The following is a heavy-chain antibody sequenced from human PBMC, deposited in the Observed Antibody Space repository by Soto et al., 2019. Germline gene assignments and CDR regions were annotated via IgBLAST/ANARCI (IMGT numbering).Heavy chain of an antibody. CDR3: AKPAYTASPPTWLD. D-gene: IGHD2-21*02. CDR2: ISGSGDTT. J-gene: IGHJ4*02. CDR1: GFTFSIYA. Sequence: GGSLRLSCAASGFTFSIYAMSWVRQAPGKGLEWVSLISGSGDTTYYAGSVKGRFTISRDNSKNTLYLQMNSLRAEDTAVYYFAKPAYTASPPTWLDWGRGTLVTTSS. V-gene: IGHV3-23*01.